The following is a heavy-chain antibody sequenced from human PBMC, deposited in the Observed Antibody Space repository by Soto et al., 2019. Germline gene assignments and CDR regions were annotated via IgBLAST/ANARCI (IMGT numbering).Heavy chain of an antibody. D-gene: IGHD5-12*01. Sequence: SETLSLTCTVSGGPISSFSGHWSWIRQPPGKGLEWIGYINYSGNTNFNPSLKSRVTMSVDTSKNQFSLRFNSVTAADTAVYYCARGRPYRGYDTTWSAAWGKGTLVTVSS. V-gene: IGHV4-59*01. J-gene: IGHJ5*02. CDR3: ARGRPYRGYDTTWSAA. CDR2: INYSGNT. CDR1: GGPISSFSGH.